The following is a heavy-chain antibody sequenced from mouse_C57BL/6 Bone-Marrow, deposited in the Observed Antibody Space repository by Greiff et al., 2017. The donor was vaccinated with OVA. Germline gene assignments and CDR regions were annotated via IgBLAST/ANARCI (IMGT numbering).Heavy chain of an antibody. J-gene: IGHJ1*03. CDR2: IDPSDSET. CDR3: ARNPRYYYGSSYGRWYFDV. CDR1: GYTFTSYW. Sequence: VQLQQPGAELVRPGSSVKLSCKASGYTFTSYWMHWVKQRPIQGLEWIGNIDPSDSETHYNQKFKDKATLTVDKSSSTAYMQLSSLTSEDSAVYYCARNPRYYYGSSYGRWYFDVWGTGTTVTVSS. D-gene: IGHD1-1*01. V-gene: IGHV1-52*01.